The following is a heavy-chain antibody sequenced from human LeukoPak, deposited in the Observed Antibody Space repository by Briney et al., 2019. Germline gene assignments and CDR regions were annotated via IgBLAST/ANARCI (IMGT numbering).Heavy chain of an antibody. V-gene: IGHV4-39*07. CDR3: ARLAALRGFYYYMDV. Sequence: SETLSLTCTVSGGSISSSSYYWGWIRQPPGKGLEWIGSIYHSGSTYYNPSLKSRVTISVDTSKNQFSLKLSSVTAADTAVYYCARLAALRGFYYYMDVWGKGATVTVSS. D-gene: IGHD6-6*01. CDR2: IYHSGST. J-gene: IGHJ6*03. CDR1: GGSISSSSYY.